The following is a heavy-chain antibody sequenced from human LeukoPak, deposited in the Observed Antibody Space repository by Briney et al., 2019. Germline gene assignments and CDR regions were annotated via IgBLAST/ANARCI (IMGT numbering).Heavy chain of an antibody. Sequence: GASVKVSCKASGGTFSSYAISWVRQAPGQGLEWMGGIIPIFGTANYAQKFQGRVTITTDESTSTAYMELSSLRSEDTAVYYCARAKSEEGYNSDWGQGTLVTVSS. J-gene: IGHJ4*02. D-gene: IGHD5-24*01. CDR1: GGTFSSYA. V-gene: IGHV1-69*05. CDR2: IIPIFGTA. CDR3: ARAKSEEGYNSD.